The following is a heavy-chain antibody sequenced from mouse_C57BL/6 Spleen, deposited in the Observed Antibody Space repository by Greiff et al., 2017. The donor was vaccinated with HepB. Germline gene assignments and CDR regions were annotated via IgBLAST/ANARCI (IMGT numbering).Heavy chain of an antibody. J-gene: IGHJ3*01. CDR3: ARHITTDGFAY. Sequence: DVQLVESGGGLVKPGGSLKLSCAASGFTFSSYTMPWVRQTPEKRLEWVATISGGGGNTNYPDSVKGRFTISRDNAKNTLYLQMSSLRSEDTAMYYCARHITTDGFAYWGQGTLVTVSA. CDR2: ISGGGGNT. D-gene: IGHD1-1*01. V-gene: IGHV5-9*04. CDR1: GFTFSSYT.